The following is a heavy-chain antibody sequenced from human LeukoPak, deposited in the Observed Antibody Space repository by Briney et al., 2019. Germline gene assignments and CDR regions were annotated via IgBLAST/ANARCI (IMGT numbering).Heavy chain of an antibody. CDR1: GYTFTTYG. D-gene: IGHD6-6*01. Sequence: ASVEVSCKASGYTFTTYGITWVRQAPGQGLEWMGWISAYNGNTNYAQKLQGRVTMTTDTSTSTAYMELRSLRSDDTAVYYCARSIAARPDYFDYWGQGTLVTVSS. V-gene: IGHV1-18*01. CDR2: ISAYNGNT. J-gene: IGHJ4*02. CDR3: ARSIAARPDYFDY.